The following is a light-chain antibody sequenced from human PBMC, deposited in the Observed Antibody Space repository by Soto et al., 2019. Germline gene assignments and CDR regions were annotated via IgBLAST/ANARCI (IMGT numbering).Light chain of an antibody. J-gene: IGKJ1*01. CDR2: DAS. CDR3: QQSSNWQGT. Sequence: EIMLPQSPAALSFSAGKRATLCCRASQTVSTYLAWYQQKAGRPPRLLIYDASTRATGIPARFSGSGSGTEFTLTISSLQPEDFAVYYCQQSSNWQGTFGRGTKVDIK. V-gene: IGKV3-11*01. CDR1: QTVSTY.